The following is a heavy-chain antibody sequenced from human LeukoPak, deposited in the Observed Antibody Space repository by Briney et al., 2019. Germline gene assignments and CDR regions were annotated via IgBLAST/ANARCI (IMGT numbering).Heavy chain of an antibody. CDR3: GRVRYYDSSGYPFSSDF. D-gene: IGHD3-22*01. J-gene: IGHJ4*02. CDR2: ITAYT. Sequence: ASVKVSCKASGYIFTKYGFTWVRQAPGQGLEWMGWITAYTSYAQKFQGRVTMTTDTSTSTAYMELRSLRSDVTAVYYCGRVRYYDSSGYPFSSDFWGQGTLVTVSS. V-gene: IGHV1-18*01. CDR1: GYIFTKYG.